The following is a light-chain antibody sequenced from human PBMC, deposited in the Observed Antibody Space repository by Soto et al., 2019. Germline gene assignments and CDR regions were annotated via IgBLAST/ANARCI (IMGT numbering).Light chain of an antibody. CDR3: ATWDDSLEVHV. V-gene: IGLV1-44*01. CDR1: SSNIGINT. Sequence: QSVLTQPPSASGTPGQTITISCSGGSSNIGINTVSWYEHLPGTAPRLIIYGNNQRPSGVPDRFSGSKSGTSASLAISGLQSEDEAHYYCATWDDSLEVHVFGTGTKLTVL. J-gene: IGLJ1*01. CDR2: GNN.